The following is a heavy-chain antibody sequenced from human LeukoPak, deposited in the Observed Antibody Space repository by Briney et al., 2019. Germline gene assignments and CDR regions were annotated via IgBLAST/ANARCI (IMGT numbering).Heavy chain of an antibody. D-gene: IGHD1-14*01. CDR1: GFTFSSHA. V-gene: IGHV3-30*04. CDR3: GGGGAGPPSSNRPFGY. CDR2: ISYDGSNK. Sequence: GGSLRLSCAASGFTFSSHAMHWVRQAPGKGLEWVAVISYDGSNKYYADSVKGRFTISRDNSKNTLYLQMNSLRADDTAVYYCGGGGAGPPSSNRPFGYWGQGTLVTVSS. J-gene: IGHJ4*02.